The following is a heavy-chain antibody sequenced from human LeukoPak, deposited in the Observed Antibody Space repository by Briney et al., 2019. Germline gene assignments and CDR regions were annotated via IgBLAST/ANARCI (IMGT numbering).Heavy chain of an antibody. CDR2: INHSGST. J-gene: IGHJ4*02. V-gene: IGHV4-34*01. Sequence: SETLSLTCAVYGGSFNGYYWSWIRQPPGKGLEWIGEINHSGSTNYNPSLKSRVTISVDTSKNQFSLKLSSVTAADTAVYYCAGVLLWFGDPGSFDYWGQGTLVTVSS. D-gene: IGHD3-10*01. CDR3: AGVLLWFGDPGSFDY. CDR1: GGSFNGYY.